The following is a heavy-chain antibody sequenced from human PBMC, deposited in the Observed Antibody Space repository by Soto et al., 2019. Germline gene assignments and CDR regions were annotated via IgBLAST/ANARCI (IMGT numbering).Heavy chain of an antibody. D-gene: IGHD2-2*02. CDR3: ASGSSTSCYKR. Sequence: QVQLQQWGAGLLKPSETLSLTCAVYGGSFSGYYWSWIRQPPGKGLEWIGEVNPSGSTNYNPSLKSRVTISVDTSKNQFSRKLSSVTAADTAVYYCASGSSTSCYKRWGQGTTVTVSS. CDR2: VNPSGST. V-gene: IGHV4-34*01. J-gene: IGHJ6*02. CDR1: GGSFSGYY.